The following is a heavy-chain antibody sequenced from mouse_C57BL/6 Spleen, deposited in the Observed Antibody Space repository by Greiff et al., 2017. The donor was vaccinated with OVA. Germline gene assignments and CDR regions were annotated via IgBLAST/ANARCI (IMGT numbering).Heavy chain of an antibody. CDR1: GFSLTSYG. V-gene: IGHV2-2*01. CDR3: ARNGYYSNSPYYFDY. J-gene: IGHJ2*01. CDR2: IWSGGST. Sequence: VKLMESGPGLVQPSQSLSITCTVSGFSLTSYGVHWVRQSPGKGLEWLGVIWSGGSTDYNAAFISRLSISKDNSKSQVFFKMNSLQADDTAIYYCARNGYYSNSPYYFDYWGQGTTLTVSS. D-gene: IGHD2-5*01.